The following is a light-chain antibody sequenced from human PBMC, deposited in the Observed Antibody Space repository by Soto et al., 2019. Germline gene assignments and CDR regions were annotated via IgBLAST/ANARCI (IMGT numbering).Light chain of an antibody. J-gene: IGLJ3*02. CDR2: EVS. CDR1: SSDVGNYNL. CDR3: CSYAGDIRWV. V-gene: IGLV2-23*02. Sequence: QSALTQPASVSGSLGQSITISCTGTSSDVGNYNLVSWYQHHPVRAPKLMIYEVSKRPSGVSNRFSGSKSDNTAFLTISGLRAEDEADYYCCSYAGDIRWVFGGGTKLTVL.